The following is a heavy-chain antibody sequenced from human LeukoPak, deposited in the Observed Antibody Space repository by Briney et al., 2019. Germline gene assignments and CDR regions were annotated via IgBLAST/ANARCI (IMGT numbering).Heavy chain of an antibody. D-gene: IGHD6-19*01. Sequence: ASETLSLTCSVSGGSISSSSYYWDWIRQPPGKGLEWIGSIYYSGSTYYNPSLKSRVTISVDTSKNQFSLKLSSVTAADTAVYYCARHRAVDFLWAFDIWGQGTMLTVSS. J-gene: IGHJ3*02. CDR3: ARHRAVDFLWAFDI. V-gene: IGHV4-39*01. CDR2: IYYSGST. CDR1: GGSISSSSYY.